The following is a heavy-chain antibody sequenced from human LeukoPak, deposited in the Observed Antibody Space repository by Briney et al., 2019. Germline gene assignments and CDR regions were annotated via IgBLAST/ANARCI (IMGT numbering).Heavy chain of an antibody. CDR1: RFTFNIYA. D-gene: IGHD1-26*01. V-gene: IGHV3-23*01. Sequence: PGGSLRLSCAASRFTFNIYAMSWVRQAPGKGLEWVSSISGSGGGTFYASSVRGRFAISRDNSKHTVFLQMNGLRAEDTAIYYCAKWDENFYYMDVWGQGTMVTVSS. CDR2: ISGSGGGT. J-gene: IGHJ6*03. CDR3: AKWDENFYYMDV.